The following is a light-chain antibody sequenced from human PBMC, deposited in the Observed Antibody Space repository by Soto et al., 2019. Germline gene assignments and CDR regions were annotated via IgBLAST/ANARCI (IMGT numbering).Light chain of an antibody. CDR2: AAS. CDR1: QSISNY. J-gene: IGKJ1*01. Sequence: DIQMTQSPSSLSASVGDRVTITCRASQSISNYLNWYQQKPGKATKLLIYAASSMQSGVPSRFSGSGSETDFTLTISSLQPDDYATYYCLQSFSPLSTLGQGNKVE. V-gene: IGKV1-39*01. CDR3: LQSFSPLST.